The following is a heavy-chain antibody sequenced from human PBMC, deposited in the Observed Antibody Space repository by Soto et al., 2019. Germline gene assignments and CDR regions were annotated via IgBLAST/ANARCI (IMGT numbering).Heavy chain of an antibody. D-gene: IGHD6-13*01. V-gene: IGHV1-18*01. Sequence: ASVKVSCKASGYTFTSYGISWVRQAPGQGLEWMGWISAYNGNTNYAQKLQGRVTMTTDTSTSTAYMELRSLRSDDTAVYYCARVYSSSWYPAFDIWGQGTMVTVSS. CDR3: ARVYSSSWYPAFDI. J-gene: IGHJ3*02. CDR1: GYTFTSYG. CDR2: ISAYNGNT.